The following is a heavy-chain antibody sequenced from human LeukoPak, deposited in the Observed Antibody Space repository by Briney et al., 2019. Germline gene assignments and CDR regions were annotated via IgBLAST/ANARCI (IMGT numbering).Heavy chain of an antibody. Sequence: PGGSLRLSCAASGFTFSDYYMSWIRQAPGRGLEWVSYISSSGSTIYYADSVKGRFTISRDNAKNSLYLQMNSLRAEDTAVYYCARELVVVAASEYYYGMDVWGQGTTVTVSS. CDR3: ARELVVVAASEYYYGMDV. CDR1: GFTFSDYY. V-gene: IGHV3-11*01. CDR2: ISSSGSTI. J-gene: IGHJ6*02. D-gene: IGHD2-15*01.